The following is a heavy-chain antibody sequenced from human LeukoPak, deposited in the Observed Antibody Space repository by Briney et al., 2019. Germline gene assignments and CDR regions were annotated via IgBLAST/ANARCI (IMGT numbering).Heavy chain of an antibody. J-gene: IGHJ6*02. Sequence: PGRSLRLSCAASGFTFSSYAMHWVRQAPGKGLEWVAVISYDGSNKYYADSVKGRFTISRDNSKNTLYLQMNSLRAEDTAVYYCARDSWQWPSGDGMDVWGQGTTVTVSS. CDR3: ARDSWQWPSGDGMDV. CDR1: GFTFSSYA. V-gene: IGHV3-30*04. CDR2: ISYDGSNK. D-gene: IGHD6-19*01.